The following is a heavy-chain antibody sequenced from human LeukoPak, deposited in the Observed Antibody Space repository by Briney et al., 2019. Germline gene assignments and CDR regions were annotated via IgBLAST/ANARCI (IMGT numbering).Heavy chain of an antibody. V-gene: IGHV1-18*01. CDR1: GYTFTSYG. CDR2: ISTYNGDT. CDR3: AKGPPRVDTAMVQSAY. J-gene: IGHJ4*02. Sequence: ASVKVSCKASGYTFTSYGISWVRQAPGQGLEWMGWISTYNGDTNYAQKLQGRVTMTTDTSTNTAYMELRSLRSDDTAVYYCAKGPPRVDTAMVQSAYWGQGTLVTVSS. D-gene: IGHD5-18*01.